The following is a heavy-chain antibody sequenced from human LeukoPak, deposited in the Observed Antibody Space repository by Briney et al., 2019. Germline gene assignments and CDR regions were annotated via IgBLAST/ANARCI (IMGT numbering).Heavy chain of an antibody. J-gene: IGHJ4*02. CDR3: AKADGSIAALFDY. Sequence: GGSLRLSCAASGFTFSDYYMSWIRQAPGKGLEWVSYISSSGSTIYYADSVKGRLTISRDNAKNSLYLQMNSLRAEDTAVYYCAKADGSIAALFDYWGQGTLVTVSS. CDR2: ISSSGSTI. CDR1: GFTFSDYY. V-gene: IGHV3-11*01. D-gene: IGHD6-6*01.